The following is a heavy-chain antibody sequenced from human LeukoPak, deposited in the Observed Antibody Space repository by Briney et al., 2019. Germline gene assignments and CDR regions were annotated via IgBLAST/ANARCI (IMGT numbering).Heavy chain of an antibody. J-gene: IGHJ5*02. D-gene: IGHD2-15*01. CDR1: GFTFSSYW. CDR3: ARSPSGVVVADNNWFDP. Sequence: PGGSLRLSCAASGFTFSSYWMSWVRQAPGKGLEWVAYIKQDGSEKYFVDSVKGRFTISRDNAKNSLYLQMNSLRAEDTAVYYCARSPSGVVVADNNWFDPWGQGTLVTVSS. CDR2: IKQDGSEK. V-gene: IGHV3-7*01.